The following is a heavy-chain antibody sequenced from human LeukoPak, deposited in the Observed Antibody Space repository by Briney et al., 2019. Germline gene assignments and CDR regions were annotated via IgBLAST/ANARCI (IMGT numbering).Heavy chain of an antibody. D-gene: IGHD3-22*01. CDR1: GYTFTGYY. V-gene: IGHV1-2*02. Sequence: GASVKVSCKASGYTFTGYYMHWVRRAPGQGLEWMGWINPNSGGTNYAQKFQGRVTMTRDTSISTAYMELSRLRSDDTAVYYCARDLELSYYYDSSGYLGPGWGQGTMVTVSS. CDR2: INPNSGGT. CDR3: ARDLELSYYYDSSGYLGPG. J-gene: IGHJ3*01.